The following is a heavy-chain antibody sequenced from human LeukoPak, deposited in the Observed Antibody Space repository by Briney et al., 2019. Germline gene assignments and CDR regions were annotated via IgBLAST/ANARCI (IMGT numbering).Heavy chain of an antibody. Sequence: GGSLRLSCVASGFTFSIYWMSWVRQAPGKGLEWVAKIKGDGSEKYYVDSVKGRFTISRDNAKNSLYLQMNSLRDEDTAVYYCARDTAWITVSGSQPDSWGQGTLVTVSS. J-gene: IGHJ4*02. CDR1: GFTFSIYW. CDR3: ARDTAWITVSGSQPDS. CDR2: IKGDGSEK. D-gene: IGHD5-18*01. V-gene: IGHV3-7*01.